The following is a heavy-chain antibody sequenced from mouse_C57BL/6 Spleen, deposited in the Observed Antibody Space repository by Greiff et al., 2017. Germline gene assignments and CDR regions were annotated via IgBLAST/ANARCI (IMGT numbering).Heavy chain of an antibody. Sequence: QVQLQQSGAELVKPGASVKLSCKASGYTFTTYPIDWMKQNPGQSLEWIGNFHPSTDDTKYNDKFKGKATLTVEKSSSTVYLELSRLTSEDSAVYYCARRDDYGCSWFAYWGQGTLVTVSA. CDR3: ARRDDYGCSWFAY. D-gene: IGHD2-4*01. CDR1: GYTFTTYP. J-gene: IGHJ3*01. CDR2: FHPSTDDT. V-gene: IGHV1-47*01.